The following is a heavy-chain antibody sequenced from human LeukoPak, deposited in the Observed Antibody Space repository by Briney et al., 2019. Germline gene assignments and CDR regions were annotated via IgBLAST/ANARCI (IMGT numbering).Heavy chain of an antibody. Sequence: SETLSLTCTVSGGSISSYYWSWMRQPPGKGLEWIGYIYYSRSTNYNPSLKSRVTISVDTSKNQFSLKLSSVTAADTAVYYCARGYSYYAFDIWGQGTMVTVSS. V-gene: IGHV4-59*01. J-gene: IGHJ3*02. CDR2: IYYSRST. D-gene: IGHD5-18*01. CDR1: GGSISSYY. CDR3: ARGYSYYAFDI.